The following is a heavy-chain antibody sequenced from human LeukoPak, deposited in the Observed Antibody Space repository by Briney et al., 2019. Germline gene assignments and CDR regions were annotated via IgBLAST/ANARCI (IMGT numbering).Heavy chain of an antibody. D-gene: IGHD3-3*01. CDR1: GGTFSSYA. CDR2: IIPIFGTA. V-gene: IGHV1-69*05. CDR3: ARSITIFGVVSHGGYYYYMDV. Sequence: ASVKVSCKASGGTFSSYAISWVRQAPGQGLEWMGGIIPIFGTANYAQKFQGRVTITTDESTSTAYMELSSLRSEDTAVHYCARSITIFGVVSHGGYYYYMDVWGKGTTVTVSS. J-gene: IGHJ6*03.